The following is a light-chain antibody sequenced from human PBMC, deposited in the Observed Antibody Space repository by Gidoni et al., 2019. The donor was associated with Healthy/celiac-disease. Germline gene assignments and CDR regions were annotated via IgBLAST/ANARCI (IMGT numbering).Light chain of an antibody. Sequence: QPALPQPASVSRSPGPSIAISCTGTSSDVGSYNLVSWYQQHPGKAPKLMIYEGSKPPSGVSNRFSGSKSGNTASLTISGLQAEDEADYYCCSYAGSSLVVFGGGTKLTVL. J-gene: IGLJ2*01. CDR1: SSDVGSYNL. CDR3: CSYAGSSLVV. V-gene: IGLV2-23*01. CDR2: EGS.